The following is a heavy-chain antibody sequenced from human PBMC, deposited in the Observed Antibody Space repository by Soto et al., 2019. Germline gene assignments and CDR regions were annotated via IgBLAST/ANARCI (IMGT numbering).Heavy chain of an antibody. CDR2: ISGSGSET. V-gene: IGHV3-23*01. CDR1: KFTFSNYA. D-gene: IGHD3-10*01. J-gene: IGHJ4*02. Sequence: GGSLRLSCAASKFTFSNYAVTWVRQPPGKGLEWLSTISGSGSETYYADSVKGRLTISRDNSENTLYLQMNRLRAEDTDVYYCAKANNYGSGSYYSNFDCWCQGTLVTVSS. CDR3: AKANNYGSGSYYSNFDC.